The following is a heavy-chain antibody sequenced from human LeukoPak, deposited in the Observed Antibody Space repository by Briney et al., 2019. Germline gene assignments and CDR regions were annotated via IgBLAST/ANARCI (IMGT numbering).Heavy chain of an antibody. D-gene: IGHD6-19*01. V-gene: IGHV3-23*01. CDR2: TDGRGDTT. Sequence: SGGSLRLSCAVSGFTFSSYAMTWVRQAPGEGLEWVSSTDGRGDTTFYAGSVKGRFTISRDNSKNTLYLRMRSLSGEDTAIYYCAKELSSASYPYYFDFWGQGTLVTVSS. J-gene: IGHJ4*02. CDR3: AKELSSASYPYYFDF. CDR1: GFTFSSYA.